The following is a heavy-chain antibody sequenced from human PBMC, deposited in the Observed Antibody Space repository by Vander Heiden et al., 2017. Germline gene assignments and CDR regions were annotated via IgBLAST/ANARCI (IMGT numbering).Heavy chain of an antibody. D-gene: IGHD3-10*01. CDR2: IYYSGST. V-gene: IGHV4-59*01. Sequence: QVQLQESGPGLVKPSETLSLTCTVAGGPISSYYWSWIRQPPGKGLEWIGYIYYSGSTNYNASLKRRVTISVDTSKNQFSLKLTSVTAADTAVYYCARSRLTMIRGVVTPGGFDYWGQGTLVTVSS. CDR3: ARSRLTMIRGVVTPGGFDY. J-gene: IGHJ4*02. CDR1: GGPISSYY.